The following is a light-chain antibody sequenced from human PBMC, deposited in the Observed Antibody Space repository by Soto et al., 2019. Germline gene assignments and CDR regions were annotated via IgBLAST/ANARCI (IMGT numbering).Light chain of an antibody. CDR2: SND. J-gene: IGLJ3*02. V-gene: IGLV1-44*01. Sequence: QSVLTQPPSASGTPGQRVTISFSGTTSNIGSNTVSWYQHLPGTAPKLLIYSNDQRPSGVPDRFSGSKSGTSASLAISGLQSEDEADYYCAIWDLTLSAWVFGGGTKLTVL. CDR1: TSNIGSNT. CDR3: AIWDLTLSAWV.